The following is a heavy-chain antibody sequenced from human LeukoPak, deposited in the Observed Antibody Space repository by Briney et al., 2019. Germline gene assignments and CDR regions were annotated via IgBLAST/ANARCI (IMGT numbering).Heavy chain of an antibody. J-gene: IGHJ4*02. Sequence: SVTVSCTASGVTFTSYSFAWVRQAPGQGLEWVGRIIPVLAIPNYAKTFQGRVTITADKSSSTVYMELSSLTSDDTAVYYCATEYDFLTGYFVQWGQGTLVTVSS. CDR3: ATEYDFLTGYFVQ. V-gene: IGHV1-69*04. CDR2: IIPVLAIP. CDR1: GVTFTSYS. D-gene: IGHD3-9*01.